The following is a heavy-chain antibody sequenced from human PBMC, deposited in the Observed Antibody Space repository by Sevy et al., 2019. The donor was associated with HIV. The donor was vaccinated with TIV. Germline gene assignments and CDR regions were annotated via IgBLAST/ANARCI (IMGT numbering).Heavy chain of an antibody. CDR2: ISWNSGGI. D-gene: IGHD1-26*01. V-gene: IGHV3-9*01. Sequence: GGSLRLSCAASGFTFDDYAMHWVRQAPGKGLEWVSGISWNSGGIGYADSVKGRVTISRDNAKKSLYLQMNSLRAEDTALYYCAKGATVYYYYYGMDVWGQGTTVTVSS. CDR1: GFTFDDYA. CDR3: AKGATVYYYYYGMDV. J-gene: IGHJ6*02.